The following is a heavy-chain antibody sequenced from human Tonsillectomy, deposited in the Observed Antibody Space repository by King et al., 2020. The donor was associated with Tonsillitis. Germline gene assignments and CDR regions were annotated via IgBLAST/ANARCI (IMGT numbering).Heavy chain of an antibody. CDR1: GDSISRYY. CDR3: ARHRDLAATSPESRFDP. CDR2: IYYSGST. J-gene: IGHJ5*02. D-gene: IGHD6-25*01. Sequence: VQLQESGPGLVKPSVTLSLTCTVSGDSISRYYWSWIRQPPGKALEWIGYIYYSGSTNYNPSLKSRVTISVDTSKNQFSLKLSSVTAADTAVYYCARHRDLAATSPESRFDPWGQGTLVTVSS. V-gene: IGHV4-59*08.